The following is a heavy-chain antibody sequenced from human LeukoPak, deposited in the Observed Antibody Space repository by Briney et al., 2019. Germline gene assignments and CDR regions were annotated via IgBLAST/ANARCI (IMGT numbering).Heavy chain of an antibody. CDR1: GFTFSTYS. J-gene: IGHJ5*02. CDR3: AREGNWNWFDP. V-gene: IGHV3-48*02. Sequence: PGGSLRLSCAASGFTFSTYSMDWVRRAPGKGLEWVSYISSSSSTIYYADSVKGRFTISRDNAKNSLYLQMSSLRDEDTAVYYCAREGNWNWFDPWGQGTLVTVSS. CDR2: ISSSSSTI. D-gene: IGHD1-1*01.